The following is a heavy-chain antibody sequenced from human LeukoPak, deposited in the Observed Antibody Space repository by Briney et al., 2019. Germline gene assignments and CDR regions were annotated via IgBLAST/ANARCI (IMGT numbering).Heavy chain of an antibody. CDR1: GFTFSSYV. V-gene: IGHV3-30*04. D-gene: IGHD3-10*01. CDR2: ISYDGSNE. Sequence: GGSLRLSCAASGFTFSSYVMHWVRQAPGKGLEWVAIISYDGSNEYYADSVKGRFTISRDNVNNSLYLQMNTLRVEDTAVYFCARDLVWFGEPKGYYNYIDVWGRGTSVTVSS. CDR3: ARDLVWFGEPKGYYNYIDV. J-gene: IGHJ6*03.